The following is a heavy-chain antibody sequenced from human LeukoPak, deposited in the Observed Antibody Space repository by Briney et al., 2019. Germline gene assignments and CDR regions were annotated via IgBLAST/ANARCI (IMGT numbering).Heavy chain of an antibody. CDR2: ISYDGSNE. D-gene: IGHD1-26*01. CDR3: AKASSPWELLSRQDY. Sequence: PGRSLRLSCAASGFTFSSYGMHWVRQAPGKGLEWVAVISYDGSNEYYADSVKGRFTISRDNSKNTLYLQMNSLRAEDTAVYYCAKASSPWELLSRQDYWGQGTLVTVSS. V-gene: IGHV3-30*18. CDR1: GFTFSSYG. J-gene: IGHJ4*02.